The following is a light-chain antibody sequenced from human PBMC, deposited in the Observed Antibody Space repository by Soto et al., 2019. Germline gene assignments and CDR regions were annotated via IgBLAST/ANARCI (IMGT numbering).Light chain of an antibody. J-gene: IGKJ5*01. CDR2: AAS. CDR1: QSISSY. Sequence: DIQMTQSPSSLSASVGARVTITCRASQSISSYLNWYQQRPGKAPKLLSYAASSLQSGVPSRCSGSGAGTDFTLTISSLPPEDVATYYCQQSYRTPITVGQGTRLEIK. CDR3: QQSYRTPIT. V-gene: IGKV1-39*01.